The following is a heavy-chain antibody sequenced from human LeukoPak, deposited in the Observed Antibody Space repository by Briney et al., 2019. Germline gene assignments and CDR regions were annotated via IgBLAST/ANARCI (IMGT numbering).Heavy chain of an antibody. CDR1: GYSISSASY. CDR3: ARPISSQGYFGVVID. D-gene: IGHD3-3*01. J-gene: IGHJ4*02. Sequence: PSETLSLTCAVSGYSISSASYWGWIRQPPGKGLEWIGNIYHSGSPYYNPSLKSRVAISVDTSKNQFSLKLSSVTAADTAVYYCARPISSQGYFGVVIDWGQGTLVTVSS. V-gene: IGHV4-38-2*01. CDR2: IYHSGSP.